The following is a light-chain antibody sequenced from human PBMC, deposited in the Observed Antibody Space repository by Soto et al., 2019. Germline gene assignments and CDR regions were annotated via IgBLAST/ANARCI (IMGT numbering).Light chain of an antibody. CDR3: QSYDSSLSGYVV. CDR1: SSNIGAGYD. V-gene: IGLV1-40*01. J-gene: IGLJ2*01. CDR2: GNS. Sequence: QAVVTQPPSVSGAPGQRVTISCTGSSSNIGAGYDVHWYQQLPGTAPKLLIYGNSNRPSGVPDRFSGSKSGISASLAITGLQAEDEADYYCQSYDSSLSGYVVFGGGTKVTVL.